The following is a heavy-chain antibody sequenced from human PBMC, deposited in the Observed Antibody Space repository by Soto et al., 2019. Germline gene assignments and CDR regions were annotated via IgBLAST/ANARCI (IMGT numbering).Heavy chain of an antibody. CDR2: ISYDGSNK. J-gene: IGHJ5*02. D-gene: IGHD3-22*01. CDR3: AKDGLGHYYDSSGYFSP. CDR1: GFTFSSYG. V-gene: IGHV3-30*18. Sequence: LRLSCAASGFTFSSYGMHWVRQAPGKGLEWVAVISYDGSNKYYADSVKGRFTISRDNSKNTLHLQMNSLRAEDTAVYYCAKDGLGHYYDSSGYFSPWGQGTLVTVSS.